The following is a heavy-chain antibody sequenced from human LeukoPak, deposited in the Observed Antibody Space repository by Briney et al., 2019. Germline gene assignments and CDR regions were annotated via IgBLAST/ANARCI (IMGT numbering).Heavy chain of an antibody. CDR2: INPNSGGT. V-gene: IGHV1-2*02. CDR3: AREDSSSWYEFDY. Sequence: ASVKVSCKASGYTFTVYYMHWVRQAPGQGLEWMGWINPNSGGTNYAQKFQGRVTMTRDTSISTAYMELSRLRSDDTAVYYCAREDSSSWYEFDYWGQGTLVTVSS. CDR1: GYTFTVYY. J-gene: IGHJ4*02. D-gene: IGHD6-13*01.